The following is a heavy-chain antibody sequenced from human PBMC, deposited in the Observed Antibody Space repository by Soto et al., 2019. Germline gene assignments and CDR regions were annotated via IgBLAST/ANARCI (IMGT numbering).Heavy chain of an antibody. V-gene: IGHV3-64*01. CDR2: ISSNGVGT. CDR1: GFTFSSYW. J-gene: IGHJ6*03. Sequence: GGSLRLSCAASGFTFSSYWMHWVRQAPGKGLEYVSGISSNGVGTYYANSVQGRFTISRDNSKNTVYLQMGSLRPEDMAVYYCARRARPDFYYMDVWGKGTTVTVSS. D-gene: IGHD6-6*01. CDR3: ARRARPDFYYMDV.